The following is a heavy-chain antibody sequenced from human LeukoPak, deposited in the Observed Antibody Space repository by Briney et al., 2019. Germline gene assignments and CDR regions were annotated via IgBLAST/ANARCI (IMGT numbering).Heavy chain of an antibody. J-gene: IGHJ4*02. V-gene: IGHV4-4*07. CDR2: IYSSGST. D-gene: IGHD6-19*01. CDR1: GGSISSYY. CDR3: AREEHSSGWYA. Sequence: SETLSLTCTVSGGSISSYYWSWIRQPAGKGLEWIGRIYSSGSTNYNPSLKSRVTISVDTSKNQFSLKLSSVTAADTAVYYCAREEHSSGWYAWGQGTLVTVSS.